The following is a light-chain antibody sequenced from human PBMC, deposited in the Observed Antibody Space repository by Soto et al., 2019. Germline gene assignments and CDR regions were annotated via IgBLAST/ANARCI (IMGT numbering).Light chain of an antibody. CDR2: EVT. Sequence: QSALTRPPSASGFPGQSVTISCIGTASDIGRYNYVSWYQHHPGKAPKLIIYEVTKRPSGVPDRFSGSKSGNTASLTVSGLQADDEADYYCNSYVGSNNYVFGTGTKVTVL. J-gene: IGLJ1*01. CDR1: ASDIGRYNY. CDR3: NSYVGSNNYV. V-gene: IGLV2-8*01.